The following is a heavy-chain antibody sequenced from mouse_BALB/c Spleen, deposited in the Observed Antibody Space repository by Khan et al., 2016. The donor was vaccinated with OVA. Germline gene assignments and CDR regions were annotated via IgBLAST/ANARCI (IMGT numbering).Heavy chain of an antibody. CDR3: AKAARIKY. CDR1: GYSITSGYG. V-gene: IGHV3-2*02. J-gene: IGHJ2*01. D-gene: IGHD1-2*01. CDR2: ISDSGST. Sequence: VQLKESGPGLVKPSQSLSLTCTVTGYSITSGYGWNWNRQFPGNKVEWMGYISDSGSTKYNPSLKSRTSITRDTSKNQVFLQLNSVTTEDTATYYCAKAARIKYWGQGTTLTVSS.